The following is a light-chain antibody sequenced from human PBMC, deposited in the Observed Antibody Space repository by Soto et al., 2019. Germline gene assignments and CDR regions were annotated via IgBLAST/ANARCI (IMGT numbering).Light chain of an antibody. J-gene: IGKJ2*01. CDR3: QQYNKWPPYT. Sequence: DIVMTQSPDTLSVSPGDRATLSCRASQSVSRNLAWYQKKPGQAHRLLIYGASSRATGIPPRFSGSRSGTECNLTISSLQSEDFAVYYCQQYNKWPPYTFHQRTKLEIK. V-gene: IGKV3-15*01. CDR1: QSVSRN. CDR2: GAS.